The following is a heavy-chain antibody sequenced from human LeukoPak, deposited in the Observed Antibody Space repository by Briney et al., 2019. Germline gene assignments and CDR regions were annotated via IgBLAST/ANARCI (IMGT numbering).Heavy chain of an antibody. Sequence: GGSLRLSCAASGFTFSNYWMHWVRQVPGKGLVWVSRINDDGSATFYADSVKGRFTISRDNAKNTLFLQMNSLRAEDTAVYYCARGPGRYYFDYWGQGTLVTVSS. V-gene: IGHV3-74*01. CDR1: GFTFSNYW. CDR2: INDDGSAT. CDR3: ARGPGRYYFDY. J-gene: IGHJ4*02. D-gene: IGHD1-26*01.